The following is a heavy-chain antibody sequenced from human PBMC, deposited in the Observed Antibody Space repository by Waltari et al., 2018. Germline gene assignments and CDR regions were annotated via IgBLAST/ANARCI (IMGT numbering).Heavy chain of an antibody. CDR2: ISSSSSTI. CDR3: ATSQYSSSSSFDY. D-gene: IGHD6-6*01. V-gene: IGHV3-48*01. Sequence: EVQLVESGGGLVQPGGSLRLSCAASGFTFSSYSLNWVRQAPGKGLEWVSYISSSSSTIYYADSVKGRFTISRDNAKNSLYLQMNSLRAEDTAVYYCATSQYSSSSSFDYWGQGTLVTVSS. CDR1: GFTFSSYS. J-gene: IGHJ4*02.